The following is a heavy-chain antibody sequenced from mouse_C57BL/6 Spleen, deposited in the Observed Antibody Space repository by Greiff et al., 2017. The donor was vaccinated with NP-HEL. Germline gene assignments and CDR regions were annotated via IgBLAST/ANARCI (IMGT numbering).Heavy chain of an antibody. V-gene: IGHV1-82*01. CDR2: IYPGDGDT. CDR1: GYAFSSSW. Sequence: QVQLQQSGPELVKPGASVKISCKASGYAFSSSWMNWVKQRPGKGLEWIGRIYPGDGDTNYNGKFKGKATLTADKSSSTAYMQLSSLTSEDSAVYCFASSKGGYSFDYWGQGTTLTDSS. CDR3: ASSKGGYSFDY. J-gene: IGHJ2*01.